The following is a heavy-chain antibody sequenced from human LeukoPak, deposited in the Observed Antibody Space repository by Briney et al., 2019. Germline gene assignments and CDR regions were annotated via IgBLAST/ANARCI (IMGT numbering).Heavy chain of an antibody. CDR3: AARYSGYVGY. D-gene: IGHD5-12*01. CDR1: GFTFSSYW. Sequence: PGGSLRLSCAASGFTFSSYWMHWVRQAPGKGLVWVSRINSDGSSTSYADSVRGRFTISRDNAKNTLYLRMNSLRAEDTAVYYCAARYSGYVGYWGQGTLVTVSS. V-gene: IGHV3-74*01. CDR2: INSDGSST. J-gene: IGHJ4*02.